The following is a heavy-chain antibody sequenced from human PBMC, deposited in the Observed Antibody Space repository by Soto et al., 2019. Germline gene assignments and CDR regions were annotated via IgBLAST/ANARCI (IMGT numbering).Heavy chain of an antibody. J-gene: IGHJ4*02. D-gene: IGHD6-19*01. CDR3: AGEGSSGWYGRWFDY. CDR1: GFTFSSYG. CDR2: IWYDGSNK. Sequence: ESGGGVVQPGRSLRLSCVASGFTFSSYGMHWVRQAPGKGLEWAGFIWYDGSNKYYADSVKGRFTISRDNSKKTLSLQMISLRDEDTAIHFCAGEGSSGWYGRWFDYWGQGTLLTVSS. V-gene: IGHV3-33*01.